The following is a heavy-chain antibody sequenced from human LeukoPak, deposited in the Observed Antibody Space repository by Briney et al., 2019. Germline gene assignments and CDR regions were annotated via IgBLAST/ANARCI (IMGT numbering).Heavy chain of an antibody. V-gene: IGHV4-34*01. CDR1: GFTFSSY. Sequence: PGGSLRLSCAASGFTFSSYWSWIRQPPGKGLEWIGEINHSGSTNYNPSLKSRVTISVDTSKNQFSLKLSSVTAADTAVYYCARRDDYWGQGTLVTVSS. J-gene: IGHJ4*02. CDR2: INHSGST. CDR3: ARRDDY.